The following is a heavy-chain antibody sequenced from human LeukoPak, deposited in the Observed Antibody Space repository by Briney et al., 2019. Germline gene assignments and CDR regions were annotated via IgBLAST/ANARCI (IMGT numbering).Heavy chain of an antibody. CDR2: ISVNNGNT. CDR1: GYAFASYG. V-gene: IGHV1-18*01. Sequence: KVSCKASGYAFASYGISWVRQAPGQGLEWMGWISVNNGNTHYAQKFQGRVTMTTDTSTSTAYMEVRSLRSDDTAVYYCQRITIFGVIIDFDYWGLGTLVTVSS. D-gene: IGHD3-3*01. CDR3: QRITIFGVIIDFDY. J-gene: IGHJ4*02.